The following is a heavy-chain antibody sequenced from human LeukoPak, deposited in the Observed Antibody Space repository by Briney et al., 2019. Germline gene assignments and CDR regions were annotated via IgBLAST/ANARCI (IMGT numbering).Heavy chain of an antibody. CDR1: GYTFSNYD. CDR3: ARKYPIYYYYYGMDV. V-gene: IGHV1-8*01. Sequence: APVKVCCKASGYTFSNYDINWVRPATGQGLVWMRWMNPNSGNTGYAQKFQGRVTMTRNTSISTAYMELSSLRSEDTAVYYCARKYPIYYYYYGMDVWGQGTTVTVSS. J-gene: IGHJ6*02. CDR2: MNPNSGNT. D-gene: IGHD2/OR15-2a*01.